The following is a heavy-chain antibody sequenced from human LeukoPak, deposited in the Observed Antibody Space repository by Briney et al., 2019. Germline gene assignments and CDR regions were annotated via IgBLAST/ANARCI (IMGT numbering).Heavy chain of an antibody. V-gene: IGHV4-30-4*01. Sequence: SQTLSLTCTVSGGPISSGDYYWSWIRQPPGKGLEWFGYIYYSGITYYNPSLKRRVTIAVDTSKNQFSLKLSSVTAADTAVYYCARDLMLSRRFDPWGQGNLVTVSS. CDR2: IYYSGIT. D-gene: IGHD2-8*01. CDR3: ARDLMLSRRFDP. CDR1: GGPISSGDYY. J-gene: IGHJ5*02.